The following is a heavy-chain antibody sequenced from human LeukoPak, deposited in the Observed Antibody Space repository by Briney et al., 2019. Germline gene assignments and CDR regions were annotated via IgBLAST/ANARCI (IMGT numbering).Heavy chain of an antibody. J-gene: IGHJ4*02. CDR3: ARDSLAEGYFDY. D-gene: IGHD6-13*01. V-gene: IGHV3-48*01. CDR2: ISGSSGVI. Sequence: PGGSLRLSCAASGFTFSSDSMNWVRQGPGKGLEWVSFISGSSGVIYYADSVKGRFTISRDNAKNSLYLQMNSLRAEDTAVYYCARDSLAEGYFDYWGQGTLVTVSS. CDR1: GFTFSSDS.